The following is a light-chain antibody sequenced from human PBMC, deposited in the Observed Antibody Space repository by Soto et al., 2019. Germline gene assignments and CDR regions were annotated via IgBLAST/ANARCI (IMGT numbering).Light chain of an antibody. CDR2: ENS. CDR3: CSYASSGTFL. CDR1: SRDVGNYNF. V-gene: IGLV2-23*02. Sequence: QSVLTQPASVSGSPGQSITISCTGTSRDVGNYNFVSWYQQYPGKAPKLMIYENSNRPSGVSNRFSGSKSGNTASLSISGLLAEDEADYYCCSYASSGTFLFGGGTKLTVL. J-gene: IGLJ2*01.